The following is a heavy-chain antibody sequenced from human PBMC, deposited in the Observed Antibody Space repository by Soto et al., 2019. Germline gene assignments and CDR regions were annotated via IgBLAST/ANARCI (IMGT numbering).Heavy chain of an antibody. Sequence: ASVKVSSKASGYAFTRSAICWVRQAPEQGLEWMGWISTYNGDTNYAHTFQGRVTITTATSASTAYMELTRLRSEDTAVYYCARDCRITRVRGVPGGWLDPWGKGTLVTVSS. CDR1: GYAFTRSA. D-gene: IGHD3-10*01. V-gene: IGHV1-18*01. CDR2: ISTYNGDT. J-gene: IGHJ5*02. CDR3: ARDCRITRVRGVPGGWLDP.